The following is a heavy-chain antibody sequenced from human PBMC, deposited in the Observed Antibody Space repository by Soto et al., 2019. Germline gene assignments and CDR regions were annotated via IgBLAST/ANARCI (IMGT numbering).Heavy chain of an antibody. Sequence: QVQLQESGPGLVKPSETLSLTCTVSGGSISSYFWSWIRQPPGKGLEWIGYIYYTGSTNYNPSLKSRVNISVDTTKNQFSLQLSSVTAADTAVYYCVNFYWYFDLWGRGTLVTVSS. V-gene: IGHV4-59*01. CDR1: GGSISSYF. CDR2: IYYTGST. J-gene: IGHJ2*01. CDR3: VNFYWYFDL.